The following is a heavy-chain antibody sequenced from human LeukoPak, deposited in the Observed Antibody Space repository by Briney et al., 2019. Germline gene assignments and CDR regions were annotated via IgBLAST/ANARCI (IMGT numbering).Heavy chain of an antibody. J-gene: IGHJ4*02. Sequence: GGSLRLSCAASGFTFSSYGMHWVRQAPGKGLEWVAVISYDGSNKYYADSVKGRFTISRDNPKNTLYLQMNSLRAEDTAVYYCAKGLYCSSTSCLDYWGQGTLVTVSS. CDR3: AKGLYCSSTSCLDY. CDR2: ISYDGSNK. CDR1: GFTFSSYG. V-gene: IGHV3-30*18. D-gene: IGHD2-2*01.